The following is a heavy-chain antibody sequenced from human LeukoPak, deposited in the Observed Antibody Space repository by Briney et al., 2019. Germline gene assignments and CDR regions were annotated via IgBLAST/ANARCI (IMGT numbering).Heavy chain of an antibody. V-gene: IGHV3-7*05. CDR3: ARSWSGWNH. J-gene: IGHJ5*02. CDR2: IKQDGSEK. Sequence: PGGTLRLSCAASGFTFRSYGMSWLRQAPGKGLEWVANIKQDGSEKYYVDSVKGRFTISRDNAKNSLYLQMNSLRAEDTAAYYCARSWSGWNHWGQGTLVTVSS. D-gene: IGHD3-3*01. CDR1: GFTFRSYG.